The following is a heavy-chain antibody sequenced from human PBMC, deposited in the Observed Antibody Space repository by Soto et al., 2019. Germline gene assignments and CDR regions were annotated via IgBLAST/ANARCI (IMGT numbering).Heavy chain of an antibody. J-gene: IGHJ4*02. D-gene: IGHD6-19*01. Sequence: ESGGGVVQPGRSLRLSCAASGFTFSSSGMHWVRQAPGKGLEWVAFIWYDGTNKYYADSVKGRFTISRDNSRNTLYLQMNSLRAEDTAVYYCARDRSGRLFDYWGQGTLVTVSS. CDR3: ARDRSGRLFDY. V-gene: IGHV3-33*01. CDR2: IWYDGTNK. CDR1: GFTFSSSG.